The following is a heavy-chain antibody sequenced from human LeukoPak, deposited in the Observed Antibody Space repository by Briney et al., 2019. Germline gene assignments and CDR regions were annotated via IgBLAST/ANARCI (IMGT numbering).Heavy chain of an antibody. Sequence: GESLKISCKGSGYSFTSYWIGWVRQAPGQGLEWMGWISAYNGNTNYAQKLQGRVTMTTDTSTSTAYMELRSLRSDDTAVYYCARGYYYDSSGYYHSFDYWGQGTLVTVSS. J-gene: IGHJ4*02. V-gene: IGHV1-18*04. CDR1: GYSFTSYW. CDR2: ISAYNGNT. CDR3: ARGYYYDSSGYYHSFDY. D-gene: IGHD3-22*01.